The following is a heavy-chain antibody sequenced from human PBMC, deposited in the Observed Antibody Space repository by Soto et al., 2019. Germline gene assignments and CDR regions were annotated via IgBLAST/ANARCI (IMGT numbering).Heavy chain of an antibody. CDR2: INAGNGNT. CDR1: GYTFTSYA. Sequence: EASVKVSCKASGYTFTSYAMHWVRQAPGQRLEWMGWINAGNGNTKYSQKFQGRVTITRDTSASTAYMELSSLRSEDTAVYYCARDPPYYDFWSGKYPHSSDYYGMDVWGQGTTVTVSS. CDR3: ARDPPYYDFWSGKYPHSSDYYGMDV. J-gene: IGHJ6*02. D-gene: IGHD3-3*01. V-gene: IGHV1-3*01.